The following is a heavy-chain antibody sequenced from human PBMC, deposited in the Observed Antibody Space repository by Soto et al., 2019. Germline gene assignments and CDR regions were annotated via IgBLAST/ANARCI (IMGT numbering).Heavy chain of an antibody. J-gene: IGHJ4*02. V-gene: IGHV1-18*01. D-gene: IGHD6-19*01. CDR1: GYTFTSYG. CDR3: ARDHRSGWYEAHYFDY. Sequence: ASVKVSCKASGYTFTSYGISWARQAPGQGLERMGWISAYNGNTNYAQKLQGRVTMTTDTSTSTAYMELRSLRSDDTAVYYCARDHRSGWYEAHYFDYWRQGPLVTVSS. CDR2: ISAYNGNT.